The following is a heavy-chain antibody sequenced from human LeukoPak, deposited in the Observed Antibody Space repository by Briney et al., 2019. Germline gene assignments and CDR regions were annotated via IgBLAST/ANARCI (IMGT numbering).Heavy chain of an antibody. CDR1: GFTFSSYG. CDR2: ISYDGSNK. V-gene: IGHV3-30*18. J-gene: IGHJ3*02. Sequence: PGRSLRLCSAASGFTFSSYGMHWVRQAPGKGLEWVAVISYDGSNKYYADSVKGRFTISRDNSKNTLYLQMNSLRAEDTAVYYCAKGQVVVVEPDAFDIWGQGTMVTVSS. CDR3: AKGQVVVVEPDAFDI. D-gene: IGHD2-15*01.